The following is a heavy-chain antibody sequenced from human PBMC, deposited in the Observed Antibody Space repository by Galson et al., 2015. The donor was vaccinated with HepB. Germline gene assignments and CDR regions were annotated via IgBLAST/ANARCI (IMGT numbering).Heavy chain of an antibody. Sequence: SLRLSCAASGFTFDDYPMHWVRQAPGKGLEWVSGISWNSGSIGYADSVKGRFTISRDNAKNSLYLQMNSLRAEDTALYYCAKDLRPDILAGIDYWGQGTLVTVSS. D-gene: IGHD3-9*01. J-gene: IGHJ4*02. CDR3: AKDLRPDILAGIDY. CDR1: GFTFDDYP. V-gene: IGHV3-9*01. CDR2: ISWNSGSI.